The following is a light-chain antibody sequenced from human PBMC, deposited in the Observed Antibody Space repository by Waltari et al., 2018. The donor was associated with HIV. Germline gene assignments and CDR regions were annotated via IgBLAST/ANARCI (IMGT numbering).Light chain of an antibody. CDR1: ESLTTN. CDR2: GAS. CDR3: QQYINWPPPGS. V-gene: IGKV3-15*01. Sequence: EIVMTQSPVTLSVSPGEGVTLSCRASESLTTNVAWYQQKPGQSPRLLIYGASTRAAGIPARFSGRGSWTEFTVTISSLQSEDSAIYFCQQYINWPPPGSFGQGTKLEIK. J-gene: IGKJ2*03.